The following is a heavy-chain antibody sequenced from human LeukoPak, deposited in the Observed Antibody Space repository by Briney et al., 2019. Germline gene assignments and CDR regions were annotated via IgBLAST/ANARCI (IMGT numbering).Heavy chain of an antibody. CDR3: AKTPRYCSGGSCYSGYFDN. V-gene: IGHV3-23*01. J-gene: IGHJ4*02. CDR2: ISGSGGST. D-gene: IGHD2-15*01. Sequence: GRSLRLSCAASGFTFSSYAMSWVRQAPGKGLEWVSTISGSGGSTYFADSVKGRFTISRDNSKNTVYLQMNSLRVEDTALYYCAKTPRYCSGGSCYSGYFDNWGQGTRVTVSS. CDR1: GFTFSSYA.